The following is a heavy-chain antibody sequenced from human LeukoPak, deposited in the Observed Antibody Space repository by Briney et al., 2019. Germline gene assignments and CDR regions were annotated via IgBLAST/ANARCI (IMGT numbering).Heavy chain of an antibody. CDR3: ARGVEPLAANTLAY. D-gene: IGHD1-14*01. CDR1: GLPVITND. V-gene: IGHV3-53*01. J-gene: IGHJ4*02. CDR2: LYNDGNT. Sequence: PGGSLRLSCAASGLPVITNDKTWVRQASGKAREWVSVLYNDGNTKYAVSVQGRFTISRDNSKNTLYLEMNSLSPDDTAVYYCARGVEPLAANTLAYWGQGTLVTVSS.